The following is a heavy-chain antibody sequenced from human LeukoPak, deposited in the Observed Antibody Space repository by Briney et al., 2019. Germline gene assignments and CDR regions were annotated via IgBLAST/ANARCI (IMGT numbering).Heavy chain of an antibody. Sequence: PGGSLRLSCAASGFTFSSYSMNWVRQAPGKGLEWVSSISSSSSYIYYADSVKGRFTISRDNAKNSLYLQMNSLRAEDTAVYYCARVAADDYDSEPRGPYYFDYWGQGTLVTVSS. D-gene: IGHD3-22*01. CDR1: GFTFSSYS. CDR2: ISSSSSYI. CDR3: ARVAADDYDSEPRGPYYFDY. V-gene: IGHV3-21*01. J-gene: IGHJ4*02.